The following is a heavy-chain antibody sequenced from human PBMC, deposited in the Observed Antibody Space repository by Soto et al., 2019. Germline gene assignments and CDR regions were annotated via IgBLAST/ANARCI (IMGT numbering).Heavy chain of an antibody. CDR3: ARPRHPRGTVGATSPLDP. CDR2: HYSGGST. Sequence: GGSLRLSCAISGFSVSSNYLSWVRQAPGKGLEWVSVHYSGGSTYYADSVQGRFTLSRDKSNNTLYLQMRRVRAEDTAVYFCARPRHPRGTVGATSPLDPWGQGTQVTVSS. J-gene: IGHJ5*02. V-gene: IGHV3-53*01. CDR1: GFSVSSNY. D-gene: IGHD1-26*01.